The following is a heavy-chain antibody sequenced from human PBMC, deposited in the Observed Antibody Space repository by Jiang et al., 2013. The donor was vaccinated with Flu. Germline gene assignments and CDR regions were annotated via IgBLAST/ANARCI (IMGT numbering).Heavy chain of an antibody. V-gene: IGHV4-4*08. D-gene: IGHD2-8*01. CDR2: IYTSGST. J-gene: IGHJ6*02. CDR1: GGSISSYY. CDR3: ARGVYAILYYYYYGMDV. Sequence: GLVKPSETLSLTCTVSGGSISSYYWSWIRQPPGKGLEWIGRIYTSGSTNYNPSLKSRVTISVDTSKNQFSLKLSSVTAADTAVYYCARGVYAILYYYYYGMDVWGRGTTVTVSS.